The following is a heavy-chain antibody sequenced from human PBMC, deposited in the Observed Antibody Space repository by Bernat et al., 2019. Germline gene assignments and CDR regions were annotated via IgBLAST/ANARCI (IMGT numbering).Heavy chain of an antibody. CDR1: GFTLSDAW. CDR3: TWLGRDFDY. J-gene: IGHJ4*02. Sequence: EVQLVESGGGVVKPGGSLRLSCAGSGFTLSDAWMSWVHQAPGKGLEWVGRSKGRTGGGTPDYAAPAKGRFTVSRDDSKNTMYLHMNSLTTEDTAVYYCTWLGRDFDYWGQGTQVTVSS. D-gene: IGHD6-19*01. CDR2: SKGRTGGGTP. V-gene: IGHV3-15*01.